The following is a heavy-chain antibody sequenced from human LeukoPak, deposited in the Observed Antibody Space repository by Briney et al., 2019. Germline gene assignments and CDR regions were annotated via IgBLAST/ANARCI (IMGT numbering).Heavy chain of an antibody. CDR2: INPNSGGT. Sequence: ASVKVSCKASGYTFTGYYMHWVRQAPGQGLEWMGWINPNSGGTNYAQKFQGRVTMTRDTSISTAYMELSRLRSEDTAVYYCARDRSPLYYYDSSGTDAFDIWGQGTMVTVSS. J-gene: IGHJ3*02. V-gene: IGHV1-2*02. CDR3: ARDRSPLYYYDSSGTDAFDI. D-gene: IGHD3-22*01. CDR1: GYTFTGYY.